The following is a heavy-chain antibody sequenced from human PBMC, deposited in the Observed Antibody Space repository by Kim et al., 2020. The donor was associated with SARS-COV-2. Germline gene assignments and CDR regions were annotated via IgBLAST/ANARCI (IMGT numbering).Heavy chain of an antibody. CDR3: MIRLPGTYYVDY. CDR2: IKTKADSYAT. V-gene: IGHV3-73*01. J-gene: IGHJ4*02. Sequence: GGSLRLSCAASGFTFSGSDTYWVRQAPGKGLEWVGRIKTKADSYATEYGASVTGRFTFSRDDSTNTAYLQMNTLKTEDTAVYYCMIRLPGTYYVDYWGQGTLVTVSS. D-gene: IGHD3-16*01. CDR1: GFTFSGSD.